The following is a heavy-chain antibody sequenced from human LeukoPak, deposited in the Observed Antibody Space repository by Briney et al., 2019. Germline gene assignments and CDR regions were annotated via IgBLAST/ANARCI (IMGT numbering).Heavy chain of an antibody. D-gene: IGHD5-24*01. Sequence: GGSLRLSCAASVFTFSSYARSWVRQAPGKGLEWVSAIIGSVVSTYYACSVKGRLPISRDNHKNTLYLQMNSLRAEDTAVYYCAKGEDGYYYYGMHVWGQGPTVSVS. V-gene: IGHV3-23*01. CDR3: AKGEDGYYYYGMHV. CDR1: VFTFSSYA. J-gene: IGHJ6*02. CDR2: IIGSVVST.